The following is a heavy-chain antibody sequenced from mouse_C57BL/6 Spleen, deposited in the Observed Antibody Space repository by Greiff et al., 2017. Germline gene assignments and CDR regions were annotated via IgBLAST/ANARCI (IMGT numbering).Heavy chain of an antibody. CDR1: GYSITSGYF. V-gene: IGHV3-6*01. J-gene: IGHJ3*01. CDR2: ISYDGST. CDR3: AREGYYGSGFAY. D-gene: IGHD1-1*01. Sequence: VQLQQSGPGLVKPSQSLSLSCYVTGYSITSGYFRNWNRPFPGNILGWMGYISYDGSTNYNQSLKNRTSFTRDTSKNQFFLKLNSVTTEDTATYDCAREGYYGSGFAYWGQGTLVTVSA.